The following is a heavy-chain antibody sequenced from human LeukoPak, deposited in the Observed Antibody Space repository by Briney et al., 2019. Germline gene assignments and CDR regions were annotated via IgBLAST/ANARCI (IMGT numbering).Heavy chain of an antibody. CDR3: ARHGSSSWYYFDY. Sequence: GESLKISCKGPGYSFTSYWIGWVRQMPGKGLEWMGIIYPGDSDTRYSPSFQGQVTISADKSISTAYLQWNSLKASDTAMYYCARHGSSSWYYFDYWGQGTLVTVSS. V-gene: IGHV5-51*01. CDR1: GYSFTSYW. CDR2: IYPGDSDT. D-gene: IGHD6-13*01. J-gene: IGHJ4*02.